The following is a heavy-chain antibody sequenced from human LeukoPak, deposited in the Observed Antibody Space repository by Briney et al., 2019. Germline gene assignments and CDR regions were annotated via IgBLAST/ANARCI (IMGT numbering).Heavy chain of an antibody. V-gene: IGHV3-21*01. Sequence: GGSLGLSCAASGFTFSSYSMNWVRQAPGKELEWVSSISSSSSYIYYADSVKGRFTISRDNAKNSLYLQMNSLRAEDTAVYYCARDRVAIYYYYGMDVWGQGTTVTVSS. CDR2: ISSSSSYI. CDR3: ARDRVAIYYYYGMDV. CDR1: GFTFSSYS. D-gene: IGHD2-15*01. J-gene: IGHJ6*02.